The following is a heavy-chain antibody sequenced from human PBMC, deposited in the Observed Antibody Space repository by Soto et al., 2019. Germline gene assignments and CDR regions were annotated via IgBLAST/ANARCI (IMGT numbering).Heavy chain of an antibody. Sequence: QVQLVQSGAEVKKPGSSVKVSCKASGGTFSSYAISWVRQAPGQGLEWMGGIIPIFGTANYAQKFQGRVTITADESTSTAYMKLSSLRSEDTAVYYCARGGITGTTYGFWFDPWGQGTLVTVSS. CDR1: GGTFSSYA. CDR3: ARGGITGTTYGFWFDP. CDR2: IIPIFGTA. V-gene: IGHV1-69*01. J-gene: IGHJ5*02. D-gene: IGHD1-20*01.